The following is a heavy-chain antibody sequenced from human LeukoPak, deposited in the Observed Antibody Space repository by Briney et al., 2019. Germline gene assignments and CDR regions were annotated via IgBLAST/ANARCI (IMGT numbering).Heavy chain of an antibody. CDR3: ATVGAYSGSYLFDY. CDR2: FDPEDGET. J-gene: IGHJ4*02. D-gene: IGHD1-26*01. CDR1: GYTLTELS. Sequence: ASVKVSCKVSGYTLTELSMHWVRQAPGKGLEWMGGFDPEDGETIYAQKFQGRVTMTEDTSTDTAYMELSSLRSEDTAVYYCATVGAYSGSYLFDYWGQGTLVTVSS. V-gene: IGHV1-24*01.